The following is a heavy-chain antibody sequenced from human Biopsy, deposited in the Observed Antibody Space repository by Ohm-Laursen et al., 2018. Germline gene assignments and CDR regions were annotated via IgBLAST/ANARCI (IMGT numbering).Heavy chain of an antibody. CDR2: ISWSSGTI. D-gene: IGHD5/OR15-5a*01. CDR3: VREMSHESTIRDSFDL. Sequence: SLRLSCAASGFRFDDYAMQWVRQAPGKGLEWVSGISWSSGTIGYADSVKGRFTISRDNAKDSLFLQMNSLRVEDTAVYYCVREMSHESTIRDSFDLWGQGTMVTVSS. V-gene: IGHV3-9*01. CDR1: GFRFDDYA. J-gene: IGHJ3*01.